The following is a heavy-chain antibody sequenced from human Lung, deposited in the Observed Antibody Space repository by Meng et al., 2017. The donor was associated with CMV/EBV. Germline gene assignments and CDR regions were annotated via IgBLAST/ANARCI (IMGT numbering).Heavy chain of an antibody. CDR2: IFHSGST. Sequence: QVQLQESGPGLVKPSGTLSLTCTVSGDSITSYNWWSWVRQSPGKGLEWIGEIFHSGSTNYNPSLKSRVTISIDKSMNQFSLRVSSVTAADTAIYYCARGSSWFRGGFSDYWGQGILVTVSS. V-gene: IGHV4-4*02. CDR1: GDSITSYNW. CDR3: ARGSSWFRGGFSDY. J-gene: IGHJ4*02. D-gene: IGHD6-13*01.